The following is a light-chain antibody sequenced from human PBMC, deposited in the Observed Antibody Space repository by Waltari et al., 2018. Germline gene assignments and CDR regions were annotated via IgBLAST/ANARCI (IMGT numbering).Light chain of an antibody. CDR3: QQSYSTPLT. CDR2: AAS. J-gene: IGKJ4*01. V-gene: IGKV1-39*01. Sequence: DIQMTQSPSSLSASVGDRVTITCRANQSISSYLNWYQQKQGKAPKLLIYAASSLQSGVPSRFSGSGSGTDFTLTISSLQPEDFATYYCQQSYSTPLTFGGGTKVEIK. CDR1: QSISSY.